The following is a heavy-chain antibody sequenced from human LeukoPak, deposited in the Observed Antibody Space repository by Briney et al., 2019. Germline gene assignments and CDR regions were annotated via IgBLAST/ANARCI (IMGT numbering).Heavy chain of an antibody. CDR1: GGSFSGYY. CDR2: ISGSGGST. V-gene: IGHV3-23*01. D-gene: IGHD3-22*01. CDR3: AKLMTYYYDGSGYFYFQH. Sequence: PSETLSLTCAVYGGSFSGYYWSWIRQPPGKGLEWVSAISGSGGSTYYADSVKGRFTISRDNSKNTLYLQMNSLRAEDTAVYYCAKLMTYYYDGSGYFYFQHWGQGTLVTVSS. J-gene: IGHJ1*01.